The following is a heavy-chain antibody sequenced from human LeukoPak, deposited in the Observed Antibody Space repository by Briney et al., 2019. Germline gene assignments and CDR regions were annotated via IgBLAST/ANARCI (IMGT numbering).Heavy chain of an antibody. D-gene: IGHD3-22*01. CDR2: IIPILGIA. CDR3: ARGTNQYYYDSSGYIDY. Sequence: SVKVSCKASGGTFSSYAISWVRQAPGQGLEWMGRIIPILGIANYAQKFQGRVTITADKSTSTAYMELSSLRSEDTAVYYCARGTNQYYYDSSGYIDYWGQGTLVTVSS. V-gene: IGHV1-69*04. CDR1: GGTFSSYA. J-gene: IGHJ4*02.